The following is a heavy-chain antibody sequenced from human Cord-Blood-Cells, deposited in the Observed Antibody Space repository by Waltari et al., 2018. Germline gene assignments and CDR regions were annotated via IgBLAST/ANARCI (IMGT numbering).Heavy chain of an antibody. CDR2: INPSGDRT. CDR1: GYPFTSYY. V-gene: IGHV1-46*01. Sequence: QVQLVQSGAEVKKPGASVKASCKASGYPFTSYYMHWVRQAPGQGLEWMGIINPSGDRTSYAQKFQGRVTITRDTSTSTVYMELSSLRSEGAAVYYCARDQPNWYFDLWGRGTLVTVSS. J-gene: IGHJ2*01. CDR3: ARDQPNWYFDL.